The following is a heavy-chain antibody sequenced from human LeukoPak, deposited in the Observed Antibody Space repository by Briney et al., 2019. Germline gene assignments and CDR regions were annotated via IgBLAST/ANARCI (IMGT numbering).Heavy chain of an antibody. J-gene: IGHJ4*02. CDR3: ASGTTDIVVVPATLRNYYFDY. V-gene: IGHV1-18*01. CDR2: ISAYNGNT. CDR1: GYTFTSYG. D-gene: IGHD2-2*01. Sequence: GASVKVSCKASGYTFTSYGISWVRQAPGQGLEWMGWISAYNGNTNYAQKLQGRVTMTTDTSTSTAYMELRSLRSDDTAVYCCASGTTDIVVVPATLRNYYFDYWGQGTLVTVSS.